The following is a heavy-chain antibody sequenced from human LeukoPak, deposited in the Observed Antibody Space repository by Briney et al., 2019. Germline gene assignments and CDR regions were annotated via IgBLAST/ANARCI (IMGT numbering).Heavy chain of an antibody. Sequence: GGSLRLSCAASGFTFDDYAMHWVRQAPGKGLEWVSGISWNSGSIGYADSVKGRFTISRDNAKNSLYLQMNSLRAEDTAVYYCARDYSNYDYWGQGTLVTVSS. J-gene: IGHJ4*02. CDR2: ISWNSGSI. V-gene: IGHV3-9*01. D-gene: IGHD4-11*01. CDR3: ARDYSNYDY. CDR1: GFTFDDYA.